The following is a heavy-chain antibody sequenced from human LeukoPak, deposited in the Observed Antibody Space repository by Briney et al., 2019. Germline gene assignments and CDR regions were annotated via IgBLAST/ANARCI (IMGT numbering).Heavy chain of an antibody. CDR2: IYYSGST. CDR3: ARSYYDSSGYYWGEYFQH. CDR1: GGSVSSGSYY. D-gene: IGHD3-22*01. V-gene: IGHV4-61*01. J-gene: IGHJ1*01. Sequence: SETLSLTCIVSGGSVSSGSYYWSWIRQPPGQGLEWIWYIYYSGSTNYNPSLKSRVTISVDTSKNQFSLKLSSVTAADTAVYYCARSYYDSSGYYWGEYFQHWGQGTLVTVSS.